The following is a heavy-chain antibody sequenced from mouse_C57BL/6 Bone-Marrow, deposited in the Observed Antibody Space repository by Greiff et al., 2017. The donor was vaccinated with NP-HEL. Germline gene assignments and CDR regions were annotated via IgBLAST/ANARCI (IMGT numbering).Heavy chain of an antibody. CDR3: AREDDGYYEFAY. Sequence: VQLVESGAELVKPGASVKISCKASGYAFSSYWMNWVKQRPGKGLEWIGQIYPGDGDTNYNGKFKGKATLTADKSSSTAYMQLSSLTSEDSAVYVCAREDDGYYEFAYGGQGTLVTVSA. V-gene: IGHV1-80*01. J-gene: IGHJ3*01. D-gene: IGHD2-3*01. CDR2: IYPGDGDT. CDR1: GYAFSSYW.